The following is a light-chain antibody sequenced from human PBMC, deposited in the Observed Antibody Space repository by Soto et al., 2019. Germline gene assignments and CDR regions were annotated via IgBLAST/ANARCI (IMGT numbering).Light chain of an antibody. CDR1: TSDIGSYNR. V-gene: IGLV2-14*03. CDR2: DVS. Sequence: QSASVSGSPGQSITISCTGTTSDIGSYNRVSWYQQHPGKAPTLMMNDVSNRPSGVSDRFSGSKSGNTASLTISGLQAEDEADYYCSSFTSSSTWVFGGGTKLTVL. CDR3: SSFTSSSTWV. J-gene: IGLJ3*02.